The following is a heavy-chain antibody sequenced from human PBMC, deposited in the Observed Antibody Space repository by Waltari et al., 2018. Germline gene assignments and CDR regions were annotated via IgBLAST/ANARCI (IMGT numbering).Heavy chain of an antibody. CDR3: AGVVAATPAYYYMDV. CDR2: IIPILGIA. V-gene: IGHV1-69*10. D-gene: IGHD2-15*01. CDR1: GGTFSSYA. Sequence: QVQLVQSGAEVKKPGSSVKVSCKASGGTFSSYAISWVRQAPGQGLEWMGGIIPILGIANYAQKFQGRVTITADKSTSTAYMELSSLRSDDTAVYYCAGVVAATPAYYYMDVWGKGTTVTVSS. J-gene: IGHJ6*03.